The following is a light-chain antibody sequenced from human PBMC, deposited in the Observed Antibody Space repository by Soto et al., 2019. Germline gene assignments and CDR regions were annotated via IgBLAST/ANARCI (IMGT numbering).Light chain of an antibody. CDR3: QHYDSLPIT. CDR2: GGS. V-gene: IGKV3-20*01. J-gene: IGKJ5*01. CDR1: QSVSSSY. Sequence: EIVLTQSPGTLSLSPGERATLSCRASQSVSSSYLAWYQQKPGQPPRLLIYGGSSRATGIPDRFSGSGSGTDFTLTISRLEPEDFAVFYCQHYDSLPITFGQGTRLEIK.